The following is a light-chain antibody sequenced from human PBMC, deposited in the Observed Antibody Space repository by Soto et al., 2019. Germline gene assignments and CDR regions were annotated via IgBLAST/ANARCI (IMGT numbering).Light chain of an antibody. V-gene: IGLV2-8*01. Sequence: QFALTQPPSASRSPGQSVTISCTGTSSDVGGYNYVSWYQQHPGKAPKLMIYEVTKRPSGVPDRFSGSKSGNTASLTVSGLLAEDEADYYCYSYAGSTRVFGTGTKVTVL. CDR2: EVT. CDR3: YSYAGSTRV. CDR1: SSDVGGYNY. J-gene: IGLJ1*01.